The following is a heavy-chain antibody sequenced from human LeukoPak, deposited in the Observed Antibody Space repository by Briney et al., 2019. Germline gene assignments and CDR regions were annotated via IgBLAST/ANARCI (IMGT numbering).Heavy chain of an antibody. CDR3: ACGYYYGSGSGTPGMDV. D-gene: IGHD3-10*01. J-gene: IGHJ6*02. CDR1: GFTFSSYA. CDR2: ISGSGGST. V-gene: IGHV3-23*01. Sequence: GGSLRLSCAASGFTFSSYAMSWVRQALGKGLEWVSAISGSGGSTYYADSVKGRFTISRDNSKNTLYLQMNSLRAEDTAVYYCACGYYYGSGSGTPGMDVWGQGTTVTVSS.